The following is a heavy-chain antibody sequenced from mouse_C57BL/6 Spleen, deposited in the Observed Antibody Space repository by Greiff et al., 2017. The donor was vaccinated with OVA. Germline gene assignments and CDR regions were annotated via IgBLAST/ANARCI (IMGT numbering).Heavy chain of an antibody. CDR2: ISSGSSTI. V-gene: IGHV5-17*01. J-gene: IGHJ1*03. CDR3: ARNRYYGSSPHWYFDV. Sequence: EVQLQESGGGLVKPGGSLKLSCAASGFTFSDYGMHWVRQAPEKGLEWVAYISSGSSTIYYADTVKGRFTISRDNAKNTLFLQMTSLRSEDTAMYYCARNRYYGSSPHWYFDVWGTGTTVTVSS. CDR1: GFTFSDYG. D-gene: IGHD1-1*01.